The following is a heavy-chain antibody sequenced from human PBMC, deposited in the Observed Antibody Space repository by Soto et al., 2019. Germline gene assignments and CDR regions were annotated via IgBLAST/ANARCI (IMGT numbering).Heavy chain of an antibody. Sequence: TLSLPCTVSGGSISSGGYYWSWIRQHPGKGLEWIGYIYYSGSTYYNPSLKSRVTISVDTSKNQFSLKLSSVTAADTAVYYCARQTGTIDGMDVWGQGTTVTVPS. CDR3: ARQTGTIDGMDV. D-gene: IGHD1-7*01. CDR1: GGSISSGGYY. J-gene: IGHJ6*02. CDR2: IYYSGST. V-gene: IGHV4-31*02.